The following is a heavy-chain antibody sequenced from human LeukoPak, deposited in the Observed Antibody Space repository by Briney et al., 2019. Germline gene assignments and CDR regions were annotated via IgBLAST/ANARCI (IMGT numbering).Heavy chain of an antibody. CDR2: IYYSGST. J-gene: IGHJ4*02. D-gene: IGHD5-24*01. Sequence: SETLSLTCTVSGGSISSYYWSWIRQPPGKGLEWIGYIYYSGSTNYNPSLKSRVTISVDTSKNQFSLKLSSVTAADTAVYYCARLEMATKSADYWGQGTLVTVSS. CDR3: ARLEMATKSADY. V-gene: IGHV4-59*08. CDR1: GGSISSYY.